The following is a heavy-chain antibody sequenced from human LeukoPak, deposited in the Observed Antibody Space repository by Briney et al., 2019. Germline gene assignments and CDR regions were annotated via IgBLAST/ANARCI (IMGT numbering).Heavy chain of an antibody. D-gene: IGHD1-20*01. J-gene: IGHJ4*02. CDR2: IGSSSSYI. Sequence: GGSRSLSCAAAGSTFGSYSMNWVRQAPGKGLGRVSSIGSSSSYIYYADSVKGRFTISRDNAKNSLYLQMISLRAEDTAVYYCARDRDNWNDPYFDYWGQGTLVTVSS. V-gene: IGHV3-21*01. CDR1: GSTFGSYS. CDR3: ARDRDNWNDPYFDY.